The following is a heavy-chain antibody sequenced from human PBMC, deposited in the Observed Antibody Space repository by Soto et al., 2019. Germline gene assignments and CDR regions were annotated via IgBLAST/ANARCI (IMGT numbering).Heavy chain of an antibody. V-gene: IGHV4-39*01. CDR3: ARHRDSSSWYYFDY. D-gene: IGHD6-13*01. CDR1: GGSISSSSYY. Sequence: QLQLQESGPGLVKPSETLSLTCTVSGGSISSSSYYWGWIRQPPGKGLEWIGSIYYSGSTYYNPSLKSRVTISVDTSKNQFSLKLSSVTAADTAVYYCARHRDSSSWYYFDYWGQGTLVTVSS. CDR2: IYYSGST. J-gene: IGHJ4*02.